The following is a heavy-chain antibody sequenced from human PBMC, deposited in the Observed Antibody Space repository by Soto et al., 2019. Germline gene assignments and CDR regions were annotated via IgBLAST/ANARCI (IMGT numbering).Heavy chain of an antibody. V-gene: IGHV1-69*12. CDR3: ARDRPRENYGGNYYYEMDV. D-gene: IGHD4-17*01. J-gene: IGHJ6*02. Sequence: QVQLVQSGAEVKKPGSSVKVSCKASGGTFTTSAISWVRQAPGQGLEWMGGIFPIFSTADYAQKFQGRVTITADESTTTAYMELSSLRSEDTAVYYCARDRPRENYGGNYYYEMDVWGQGTTVTVSS. CDR2: IFPIFSTA. CDR1: GGTFTTSA.